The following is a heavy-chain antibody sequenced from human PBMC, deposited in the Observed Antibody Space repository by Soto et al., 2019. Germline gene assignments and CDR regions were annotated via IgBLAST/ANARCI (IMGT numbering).Heavy chain of an antibody. CDR1: GFTFSSYA. CDR3: AKDRRGYYYDSSGYYWPYAFDI. J-gene: IGHJ3*02. CDR2: ISGSGGST. V-gene: IGHV3-23*01. D-gene: IGHD3-22*01. Sequence: GSLRLSCAASGFTFSSYAMSWVRQAPGKGLEWVSAISGSGGSTYYADSVKGRFTISRDNSKNTLYLQMNSLRAEDTAAYYCAKDRRGYYYDSSGYYWPYAFDIWGQGTMVTV.